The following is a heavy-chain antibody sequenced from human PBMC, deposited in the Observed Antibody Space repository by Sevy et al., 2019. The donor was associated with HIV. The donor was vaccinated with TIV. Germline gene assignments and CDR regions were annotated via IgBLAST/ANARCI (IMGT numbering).Heavy chain of an antibody. CDR3: ARDHLLSLAYSWFDP. J-gene: IGHJ5*02. Sequence: SETLSLTCTVSGGSISSSNYYWGWIRQSPGKGLEWIGSIFYTGTTHYNPSLKSRVTISVDTSKNQFSLKLSSVTAADTAFYYCARDHLLSLAYSWFDPWGQGTLVTVSS. CDR1: GGSISSSNYY. V-gene: IGHV4-39*01. CDR2: IFYTGTT. D-gene: IGHD2-2*01.